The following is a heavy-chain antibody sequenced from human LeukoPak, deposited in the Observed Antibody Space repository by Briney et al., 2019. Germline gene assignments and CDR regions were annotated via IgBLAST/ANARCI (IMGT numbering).Heavy chain of an antibody. Sequence: ASVKVSCKASGYTFTSNYIHWVRQAPGQGLEWMGMIYPRDGSTSYAQKFQGRVTVTRDTSTSTVHMEPSGLRSEDTAVYYCARDQEGFDYWGQGTLVTVSS. V-gene: IGHV1-46*01. CDR1: GYTFTSNY. J-gene: IGHJ4*02. CDR3: ARDQEGFDY. CDR2: IYPRDGST.